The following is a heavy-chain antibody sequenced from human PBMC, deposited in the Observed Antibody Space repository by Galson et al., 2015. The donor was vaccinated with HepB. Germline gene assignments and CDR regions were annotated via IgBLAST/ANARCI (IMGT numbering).Heavy chain of an antibody. V-gene: IGHV4-61*09. CDR1: GGSISSGTYY. CDR2: IYTSGST. CDR3: VREYHY. J-gene: IGHJ4*02. Sequence: TLSLTCTVSGGSISSGTYYWTWVRQPAGKGLEWIGHIYTSGSTNYNPSLKSRVTISLDTSKNQFSLNLSSVTAADTAVYYCVREYHYWGQGTLVTVSS.